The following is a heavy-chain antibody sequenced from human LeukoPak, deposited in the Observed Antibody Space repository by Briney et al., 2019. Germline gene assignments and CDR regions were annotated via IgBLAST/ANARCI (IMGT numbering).Heavy chain of an antibody. D-gene: IGHD3-16*01. CDR1: GYTFTGYS. Sequence: ASVKVSCKASGYTFTGYSIHWARQAPGQGLQWMGWINPNSGGTNYAQKFQDRVTMTRDTSISTAYMELSRLTSDDTAVYYCARDPVEGGYWGQGTLVTVSS. CDR3: ARDPVEGGY. V-gene: IGHV1-2*02. J-gene: IGHJ4*02. CDR2: INPNSGGT.